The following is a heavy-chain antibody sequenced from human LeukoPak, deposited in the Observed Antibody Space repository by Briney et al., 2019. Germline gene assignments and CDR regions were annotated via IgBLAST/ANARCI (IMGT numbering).Heavy chain of an antibody. D-gene: IGHD3-22*01. V-gene: IGHV4-38-2*02. CDR3: TRKLGYDSSGYSHYFDY. Sequence: SETLSLTCTVSGYSISSGYYWGWIRQPPGKGLEWIGSIYHSGSTYYNPSLKSRVTISVDTSKNQFSLKLSSVTAADTAVYYCTRKLGYDSSGYSHYFDYWGQGTLVTVSS. CDR1: GYSISSGYY. CDR2: IYHSGST. J-gene: IGHJ4*02.